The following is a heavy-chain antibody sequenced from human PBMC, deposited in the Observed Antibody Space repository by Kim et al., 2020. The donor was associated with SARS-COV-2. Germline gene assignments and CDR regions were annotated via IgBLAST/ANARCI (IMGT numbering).Heavy chain of an antibody. J-gene: IGHJ6*02. D-gene: IGHD6-13*01. CDR1: GFTFSNAW. CDR3: TTDAGWAAAAGEEV. CDR2: IKSKTDGGTT. V-gene: IGHV3-15*01. Sequence: GGSLRLSCAASGFTFSNAWMSWVRQAPGKGLEWVGRIKSKTDGGTTDYAAPVKGRFTISRDDSKNTLYLQMNSLKTEDTAVYYCTTDAGWAAAAGEEVWGQGTTVTVSS.